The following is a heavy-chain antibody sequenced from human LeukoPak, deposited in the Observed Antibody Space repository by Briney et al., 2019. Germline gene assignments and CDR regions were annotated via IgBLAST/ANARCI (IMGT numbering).Heavy chain of an antibody. CDR1: GFTFSSYG. CDR2: IRYDGSNK. CDR3: AKGRYYYGSAQGY. V-gene: IGHV3-30*02. J-gene: IGHJ4*02. Sequence: GGSLRLSCAASGFTFSSYGMHWVRQAPGKGLEWVAFIRYDGSNKYYADSVKGRFTISRDNSKNTLYLQMNSLRAEDTAVYCCAKGRYYYGSAQGYWGQGTLVTVSS. D-gene: IGHD3-10*01.